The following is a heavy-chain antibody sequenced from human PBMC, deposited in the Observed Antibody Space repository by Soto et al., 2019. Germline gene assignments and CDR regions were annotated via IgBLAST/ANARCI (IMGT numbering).Heavy chain of an antibody. D-gene: IGHD2-2*01. J-gene: IGHJ4*02. Sequence: GGSLRLSCAASGFTFSSYSMNWVRQAPGKGLEWVSSISSSSSYIYYADSVKGRFTISRDNAKNTLYLQMNTLRAEDTVIYYCASVPIWCGSSSCYTEGFDSWGQGTLVTV. CDR1: GFTFSSYS. V-gene: IGHV3-21*04. CDR3: ASVPIWCGSSSCYTEGFDS. CDR2: ISSSSSYI.